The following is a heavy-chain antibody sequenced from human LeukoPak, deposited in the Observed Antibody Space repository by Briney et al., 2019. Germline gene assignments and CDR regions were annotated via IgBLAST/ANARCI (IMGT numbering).Heavy chain of an antibody. V-gene: IGHV1-2*02. CDR3: AREISDYASAY. CDR1: GYPFTGYY. Sequence: ASVKVSCKASGYPFTGYYIHWVRQAPGKGLEWMGWINPNSGGTNYAQKFQGRVTMTSGTSITTAYMDLSRLTSDDTAVYYCAREISDYASAYWGQGTLVTVSS. CDR2: INPNSGGT. D-gene: IGHD4-17*01. J-gene: IGHJ4*02.